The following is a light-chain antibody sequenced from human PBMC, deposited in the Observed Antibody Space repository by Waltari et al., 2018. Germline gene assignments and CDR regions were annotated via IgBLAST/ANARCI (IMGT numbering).Light chain of an antibody. CDR1: QSVNNY. CDR2: DAS. CDR3: QQRSIRPPAYS. V-gene: IGKV3-11*01. J-gene: IGKJ2*03. Sequence: EIVLTQSPATLCLSPGERVTLSCRPSQSVNNYLAWYQQKPGQAPRLLIYDASSRATGIPARFSGNGSGTDFTLTISSLEAEDFAVYYCQQRSIRPPAYSFGQGTRLEIK.